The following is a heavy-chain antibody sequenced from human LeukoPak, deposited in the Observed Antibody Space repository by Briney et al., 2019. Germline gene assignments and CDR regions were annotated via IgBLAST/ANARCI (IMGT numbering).Heavy chain of an antibody. CDR3: ARDRYHYDSSGYYFDH. CDR2: IYYSGNT. Sequence: SETLSFTCTVSGVSVSSGTYYWSWIRQPPGRGLEWIGYIYYSGNTNYNPSLKSRVTISVDTSKNQLSLKLSSVTAADTAVYYCARDRYHYDSSGYYFDHWGQGTLVTVSS. D-gene: IGHD3-22*01. CDR1: GVSVSSGTYY. V-gene: IGHV4-61*01. J-gene: IGHJ4*02.